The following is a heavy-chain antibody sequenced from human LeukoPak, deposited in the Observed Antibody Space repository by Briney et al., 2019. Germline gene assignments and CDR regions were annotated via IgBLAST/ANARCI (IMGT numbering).Heavy chain of an antibody. CDR3: ARGEELDSYVVGDY. CDR1: GGTFSSYA. CDR2: IIPIFGTA. Sequence: ASVKVSCKASGGTFSSYAISWVRQAPGQGLEWMGGIIPIFGTANYAQKFQGRVTITADKSTSTAYMELSSLRSEDTAVYYCARGEELDSYVVGDYWGQGTLVTVSS. J-gene: IGHJ4*02. D-gene: IGHD5-18*01. V-gene: IGHV1-69*06.